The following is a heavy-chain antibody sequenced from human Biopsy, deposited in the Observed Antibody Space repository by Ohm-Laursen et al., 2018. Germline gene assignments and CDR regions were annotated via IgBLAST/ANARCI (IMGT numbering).Heavy chain of an antibody. CDR1: GFSFTSYT. CDR3: ARGGGPDFGGYSDS. J-gene: IGHJ4*02. Sequence: SLRLSCSAAGFSFTSYTMNWVRQAPGKGLEWVSSISGSRLIMYYSDSVTGRFTISRDYAKNILSLQMNGLRVDDTAIYYCARGGGPDFGGYSDSWGQGTRVTVSS. V-gene: IGHV3-21*04. D-gene: IGHD3-16*01. CDR2: ISGSRLIM.